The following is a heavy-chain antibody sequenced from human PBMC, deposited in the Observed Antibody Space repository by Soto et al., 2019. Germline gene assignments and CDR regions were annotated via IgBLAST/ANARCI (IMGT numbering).Heavy chain of an antibody. J-gene: IGHJ5*02. V-gene: IGHV1-18*01. CDR2: IRPYSDDT. Sequence: QVQLVQSGGEVKRPGASVKVSCKTSGYTFSNYGITWVRQAPGQPLEWLGWIRPYSDDTNYAQKFQGRVSMTTDTSTTTPYMELRILRSEETAVYYSARVVQVAEAWCGPWGQGTMVTVS. D-gene: IGHD2-2*01. CDR1: GYTFSNYG. CDR3: ARVVQVAEAWCGP.